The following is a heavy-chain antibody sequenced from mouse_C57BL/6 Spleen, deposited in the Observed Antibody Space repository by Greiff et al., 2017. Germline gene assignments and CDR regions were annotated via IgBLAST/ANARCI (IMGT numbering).Heavy chain of an antibody. CDR1: GYTFTDYY. CDR3: ARSSLDSSGYVGFAY. CDR2: INPNNGGT. J-gene: IGHJ3*01. Sequence: EVKLQQSGPELVKPGASVKISCKASGYTFTDYYMNWVKQSHGKSLEWIGDINPNNGGTSYNQKFKGKATLTVDKSSSTAYMELRSLTSEDSAVYYCARSSLDSSGYVGFAYWGQGTLVTVSA. V-gene: IGHV1-26*01. D-gene: IGHD3-2*02.